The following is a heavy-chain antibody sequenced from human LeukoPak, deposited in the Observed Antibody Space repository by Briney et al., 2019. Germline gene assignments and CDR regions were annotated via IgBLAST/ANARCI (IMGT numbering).Heavy chain of an antibody. CDR3: AKGGVNYYYYYMDV. V-gene: IGHV3-23*01. D-gene: IGHD3-3*01. J-gene: IGHJ6*03. Sequence: GGSLRLSCAASGFTFSSYEMNWVRQAPGKGLEWVSAISGSGGSTYYADSVKGRFTISRDNSKNTLYLQMNSLRAEDTAVYYCAKGGVNYYYYYMDVWSKGTTVTVSS. CDR2: ISGSGGST. CDR1: GFTFSSYE.